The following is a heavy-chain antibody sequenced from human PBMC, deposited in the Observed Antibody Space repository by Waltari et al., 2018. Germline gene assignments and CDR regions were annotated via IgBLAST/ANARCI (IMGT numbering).Heavy chain of an antibody. CDR1: GFTFSYYY. CDR2: ISSSGSTI. Sequence: QVQLVESGGGLVKPGGSLRLSCAAPGFTFSYYYLTWIRQAPGKGLEWVSYISSSGSTIYYADSVKGRFTISRDNAKNSLYLQMNSLRAEDTAVYYCAREEAYSSSYPFGYWGQGTLVTVSS. CDR3: AREEAYSSSYPFGY. V-gene: IGHV3-11*01. J-gene: IGHJ4*02. D-gene: IGHD6-13*01.